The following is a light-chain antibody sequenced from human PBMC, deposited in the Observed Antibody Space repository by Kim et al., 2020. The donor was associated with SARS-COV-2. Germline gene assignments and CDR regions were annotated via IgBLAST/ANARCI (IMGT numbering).Light chain of an antibody. V-gene: IGLV3-1*01. Sequence: VSPGETVSMTWTGDKLGERYICWYQQKSGRSPVLVVYQDSKRPSGIPERISGTKSGNIATLTITGTQAVDEADYYCQAWDSSTTTVFGGGTKLTVL. J-gene: IGLJ2*01. CDR2: QDS. CDR3: QAWDSSTTTV. CDR1: KLGERY.